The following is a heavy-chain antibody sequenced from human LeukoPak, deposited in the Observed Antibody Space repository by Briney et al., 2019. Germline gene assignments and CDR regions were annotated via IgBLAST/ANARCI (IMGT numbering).Heavy chain of an antibody. D-gene: IGHD6-13*01. Sequence: WASVQVSCKASGYTFTGYYMHWVRQAPGQGLEWMGWINPNSGGTNYAQKFQSRVTMTRDTSISTAYMELSRLRSDDTAVYYCARPQQLARGGYYFDYWGQGTLVTASS. CDR2: INPNSGGT. J-gene: IGHJ4*02. CDR3: ARPQQLARGGYYFDY. V-gene: IGHV1-2*02. CDR1: GYTFTGYY.